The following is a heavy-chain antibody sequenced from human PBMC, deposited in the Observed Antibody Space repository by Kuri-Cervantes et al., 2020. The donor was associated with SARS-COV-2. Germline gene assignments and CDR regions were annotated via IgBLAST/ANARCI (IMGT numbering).Heavy chain of an antibody. CDR1: GDSISNAGYY. Sequence: GGSLRLSCSVSGDSISNAGYYWTWVRQAPGKGPEWVATIEKDGFKKYYADSVKGRFTTSRDNDQSTVSLEMHSMRVEDTAVYFCARHWYHYFDAWGTGTTVTVSS. D-gene: IGHD1-1*01. CDR3: ARHWYHYFDA. CDR2: IEKDGFKK. V-gene: IGHV3-7*01. J-gene: IGHJ6*03.